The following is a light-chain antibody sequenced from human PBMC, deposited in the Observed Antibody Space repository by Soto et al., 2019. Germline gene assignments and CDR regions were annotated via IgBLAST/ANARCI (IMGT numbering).Light chain of an antibody. CDR2: GNS. Sequence: QSVLTQPPSVSGAPGQRVTISCSGSSANIGAGYDVNWYQQLPGTAPKVLIYGNSNRPSGVPDRFSGSKSGTSASLAITGLQAEDETDYYCSSYAGNNIFVFGTGTKLTVL. CDR1: SANIGAGYD. V-gene: IGLV1-40*01. J-gene: IGLJ1*01. CDR3: SSYAGNNIFV.